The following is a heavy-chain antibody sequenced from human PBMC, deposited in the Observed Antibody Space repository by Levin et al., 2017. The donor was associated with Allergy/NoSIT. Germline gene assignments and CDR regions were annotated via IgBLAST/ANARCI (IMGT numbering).Heavy chain of an antibody. CDR1: GGSISSGGYS. V-gene: IGHV4-30-2*01. CDR2: IYHSGST. Sequence: SSQTLSLTCAVSGGSISSGGYSWRWIRQPPGKGLEWIGNIYHSGSTNDNPSLKSRVTMSVDRSKNQFSLKLSYVTAADTAVYYCARVAGYSYGYYFDYWGPGTLVTVSS. D-gene: IGHD5-18*01. CDR3: ARVAGYSYGYYFDY. J-gene: IGHJ4*02.